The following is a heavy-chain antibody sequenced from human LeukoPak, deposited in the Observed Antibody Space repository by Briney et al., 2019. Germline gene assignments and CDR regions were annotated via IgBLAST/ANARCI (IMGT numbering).Heavy chain of an antibody. J-gene: IGHJ4*02. CDR2: FDPGDGET. CDR1: GYTLTELS. V-gene: IGHV1-24*01. CDR3: ATLTYYYYDSSGYSHDY. Sequence: ASVKVSCKVSGYTLTELSMHWVRQAPGKGLEWMGGFDPGDGETIYAQKFQGRVTMTEDTSTDTAYMELSSLRSEDTAVYYCATLTYYYYDSSGYSHDYWGQGTLVTVSS. D-gene: IGHD3-22*01.